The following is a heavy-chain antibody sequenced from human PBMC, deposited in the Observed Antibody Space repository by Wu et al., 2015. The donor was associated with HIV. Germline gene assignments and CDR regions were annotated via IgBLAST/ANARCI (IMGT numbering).Heavy chain of an antibody. CDR1: GYTFTSYG. V-gene: IGHV1-18*01. D-gene: IGHD6-19*01. CDR2: ISAYNGKT. CDR3: ARDTSSGWWGGEYFDY. Sequence: QVQLVQSGAEVKKPGASVKVSCKASGYTFTSYGITWVRQAPGQGLEWVGWISAYNGKTNYAQKLQGRVTMTTDTSTSTVYMELRSLRSDDTAVYYCARDTSSGWWGGEYFDYVGPGNPGHRLL. J-gene: IGHJ4*02.